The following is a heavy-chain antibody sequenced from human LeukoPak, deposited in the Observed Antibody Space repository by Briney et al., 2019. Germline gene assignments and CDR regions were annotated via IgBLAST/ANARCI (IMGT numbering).Heavy chain of an antibody. CDR1: GFTFSSYG. CDR2: MRYDGSNK. Sequence: PGGSLRLSCAASGFTFSSYGMHWVRQAPGKGLEWVAFMRYDGSNKYYADSVKGRFTISRDNSKNTLYLQMNSLRAEDTAVYYCANGSPYDIVAVPAAILWGQGTLVTVSS. J-gene: IGHJ4*02. V-gene: IGHV3-30*02. D-gene: IGHD2-2*02. CDR3: ANGSPYDIVAVPAAIL.